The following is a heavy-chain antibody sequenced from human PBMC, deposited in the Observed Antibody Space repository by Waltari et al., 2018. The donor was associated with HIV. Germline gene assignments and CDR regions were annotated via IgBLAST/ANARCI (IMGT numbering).Heavy chain of an antibody. D-gene: IGHD3-16*02. CDR3: AGEMPTIIGDAFDI. Sequence: EVQLEESGGGLVQPGVSLRLPCAALGFFFSNYRLNWVRLAPGKGVEWGAHVNQDGSEKYYVDSGKGRFTISRDNAKNSLYLQMNNLRAEDTAVYYCAGEMPTIIGDAFDIWGQGTMVTISS. CDR2: VNQDGSEK. V-gene: IGHV3-7*01. J-gene: IGHJ3*02. CDR1: GFFFSNYR.